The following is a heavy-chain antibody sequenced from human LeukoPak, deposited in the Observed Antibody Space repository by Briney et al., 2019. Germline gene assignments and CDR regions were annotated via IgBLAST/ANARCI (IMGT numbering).Heavy chain of an antibody. D-gene: IGHD3-10*01. CDR3: ARGRLWFGELLVGLDV. CDR1: GGSISSYY. V-gene: IGHV4-59*01. J-gene: IGHJ6*04. Sequence: SETLSLTCTVSGGSISSYYWSWIRQPPGKGLEWIGYIYYSGSTNYNPSLKSRISISVDTSKNQFSLKLSSVTAADTAVYYCARGRLWFGELLVGLDVWGKGTTVTISS. CDR2: IYYSGST.